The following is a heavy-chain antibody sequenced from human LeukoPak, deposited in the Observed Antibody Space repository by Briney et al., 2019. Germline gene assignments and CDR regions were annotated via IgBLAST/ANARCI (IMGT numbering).Heavy chain of an antibody. CDR2: IKDKPNSYTT. CDR1: GFTFSDHY. J-gene: IGHJ4*02. V-gene: IGHV3-72*01. D-gene: IGHD3-10*01. Sequence: PGGSLRLSCAASGFTFSDHYMDWVRQAPGKGLEWVGRIKDKPNSYTTSYAASVKGRFTVSRDDSKNSVYLQMNSLKTEDTAVYHCASYGSGSSYAGFDYWGQGTLVTVSS. CDR3: ASYGSGSSYAGFDY.